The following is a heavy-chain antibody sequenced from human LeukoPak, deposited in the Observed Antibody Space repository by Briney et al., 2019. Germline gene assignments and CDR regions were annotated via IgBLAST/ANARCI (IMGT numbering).Heavy chain of an antibody. V-gene: IGHV4-59*08. CDR3: ARHIGGGIEDMDV. Sequence: SETLSLTCTVSGGSIGTYYWSWIRQSPGTGLEWIGYIYVTGTRYNPYLQSRVTISVDRSRNQFFLKMTSVTAADTAVYYCARHIGGGIEDMDVWGRGTKVTVSS. D-gene: IGHD3-16*02. CDR1: GGSIGTYY. CDR2: IYVTGT. J-gene: IGHJ6*03.